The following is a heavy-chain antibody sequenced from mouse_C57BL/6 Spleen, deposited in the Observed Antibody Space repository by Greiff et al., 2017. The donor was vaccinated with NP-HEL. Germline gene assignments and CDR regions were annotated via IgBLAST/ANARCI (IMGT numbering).Heavy chain of an antibody. Sequence: VQLKESVAELVRPGASVKLSCTASGFNIKNTYMHWVKQRPEQGLEWIGRIDPANGNTKYAPKFQGKATITADTSSNTAYLQLSSLTSEDTAIYYCAREGYDGYYVPYYAMDYWGQGTSVTVSS. J-gene: IGHJ4*01. V-gene: IGHV14-3*01. CDR2: IDPANGNT. CDR1: GFNIKNTY. CDR3: AREGYDGYYVPYYAMDY. D-gene: IGHD2-3*01.